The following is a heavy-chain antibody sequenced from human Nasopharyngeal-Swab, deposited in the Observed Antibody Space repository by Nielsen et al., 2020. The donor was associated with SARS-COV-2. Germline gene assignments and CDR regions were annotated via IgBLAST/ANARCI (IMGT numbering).Heavy chain of an antibody. CDR3: ARDRGYYTFTD. V-gene: IGHV3-48*03. Sequence: GESLKISCAASGFTFSSYEMNWVRQAPGKGLEWVSYISSSGTSIYYADSVKGRFTISRDNAKNSLYLQMNSLRAEDTAVYYCARDRGYYTFTDWGQGTLVTVSS. CDR1: GFTFSSYE. D-gene: IGHD2/OR15-2a*01. J-gene: IGHJ4*02. CDR2: ISSSGTSI.